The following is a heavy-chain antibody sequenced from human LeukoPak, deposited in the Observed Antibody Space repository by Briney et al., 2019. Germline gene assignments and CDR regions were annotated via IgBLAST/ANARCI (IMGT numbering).Heavy chain of an antibody. Sequence: GGSLRLSCAASGFTFSSYSMNWVRQAPGKGLEWVSSISSSSSYIYYADSVKGRFTISRDNSKNTLYLQMNSLRAEDTAVYYCAKEGGTGTRFDYWGQGTLVTVSS. CDR3: AKEGGTGTRFDY. J-gene: IGHJ4*02. D-gene: IGHD1-7*01. CDR1: GFTFSSYS. V-gene: IGHV3-21*04. CDR2: ISSSSSYI.